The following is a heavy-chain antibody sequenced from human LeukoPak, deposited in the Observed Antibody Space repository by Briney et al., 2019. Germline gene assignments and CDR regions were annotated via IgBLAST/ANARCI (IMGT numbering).Heavy chain of an antibody. J-gene: IGHJ4*02. CDR2: IKQNGSEK. V-gene: IGHV3-7*01. Sequence: GGSLRLSCAASGFTFSSHWMSWVRQAPGKGLEWVANIKQNGSEKYYVDSVKGRFTISRDNAKNSLYLQLNSLRAEDTAVYYCARMVREVDYWGRGTLVTVSS. CDR1: GFTFSSHW. D-gene: IGHD3-10*01. CDR3: ARMVREVDY.